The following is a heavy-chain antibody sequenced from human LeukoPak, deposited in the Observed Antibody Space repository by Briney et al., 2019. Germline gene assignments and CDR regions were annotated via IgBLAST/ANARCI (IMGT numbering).Heavy chain of an antibody. CDR2: IIPIFGTA. Sequence: ASVTVSCKASGGTFRSYAIRWVRPAAGRGLAWMGGIIPIFGTANYAQKFQGRVTITADESTSTAYMELGSLRSEDTAVYYCARRLSFIGVDIWGQGTMVTVSS. CDR1: GGTFRSYA. CDR3: ARRLSFIGVDI. V-gene: IGHV1-69*13. J-gene: IGHJ3*02.